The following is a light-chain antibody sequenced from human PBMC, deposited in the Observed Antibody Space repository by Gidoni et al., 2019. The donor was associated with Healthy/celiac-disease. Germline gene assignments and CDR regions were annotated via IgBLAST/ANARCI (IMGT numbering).Light chain of an antibody. CDR3: QQYNNWPPRFT. Sequence: EIVMTHSPATLSVSPGERATLSCRASQSVSSNLALYQQKPCQAPRLLIYGASTRATGIPARFSGSGSGTEFTLTISSLQSEDFAVYYCQQYNNWPPRFTFGPGTKVDIK. V-gene: IGKV3-15*01. J-gene: IGKJ3*01. CDR2: GAS. CDR1: QSVSSN.